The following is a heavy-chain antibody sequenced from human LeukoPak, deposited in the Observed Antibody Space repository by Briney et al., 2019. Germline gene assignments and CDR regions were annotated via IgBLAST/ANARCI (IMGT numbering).Heavy chain of an antibody. CDR3: AREPEPGSLDY. Sequence: GGSLRLSCAASRFTFSSYALTWVRQAPGKGLEWVSSISSSGTNMYYADSVKGRFTISRDNAKNSLSLQMNSLRAEDTAVYYCAREPEPGSLDYWGQGTLVTVSS. J-gene: IGHJ4*02. D-gene: IGHD1-14*01. V-gene: IGHV3-21*01. CDR2: ISSSGTNM. CDR1: RFTFSSYA.